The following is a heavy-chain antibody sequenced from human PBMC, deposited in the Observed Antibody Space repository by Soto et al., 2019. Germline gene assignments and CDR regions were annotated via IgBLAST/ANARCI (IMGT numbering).Heavy chain of an antibody. J-gene: IGHJ4*02. CDR2: IYHSGST. Sequence: PSETLSLTCTVSGGSISSGGYSWSWIRQPPGKGLEWIGYIYHSGSTYYNPSLKSRVTISVDTSKNQFSLKLSSVTAADTAVYYCARGFPTVVTVDYGGQETRVPVPS. CDR1: GGSISSGGYS. CDR3: ARGFPTVVTVDY. D-gene: IGHD4-17*01. V-gene: IGHV4-30-2*01.